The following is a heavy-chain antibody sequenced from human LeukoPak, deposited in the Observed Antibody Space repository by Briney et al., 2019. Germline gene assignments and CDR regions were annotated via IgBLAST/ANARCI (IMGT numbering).Heavy chain of an antibody. J-gene: IGHJ6*02. V-gene: IGHV1-2*02. Sequence: ASVKVSCKASGHTSTGSSIHWVRRAPGQGLEWRGWINPNIGGTKYAQKCPGRVTMTRDTSISTAYMELSRLRSDDTAVYYCATDYCSGGSCYPGNYYYYGMDVWGQGTTVTVSS. CDR1: GHTSTGSS. CDR2: INPNIGGT. CDR3: ATDYCSGGSCYPGNYYYYGMDV. D-gene: IGHD2-15*01.